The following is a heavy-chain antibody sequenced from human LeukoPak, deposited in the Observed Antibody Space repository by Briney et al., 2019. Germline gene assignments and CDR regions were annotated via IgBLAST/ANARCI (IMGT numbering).Heavy chain of an antibody. CDR1: GFTFDDYT. CDR3: AKDEVAARGGAFDI. J-gene: IGHJ3*02. CDR2: ISWDGGST. V-gene: IGHV3-43*01. Sequence: GSLRLSCAASGFTFDDYTMHWVRQAPGKGLEWVSLISWDGGSTYYADSVKGRFTISRDNSKNSLYLQMNSLRTEDTALYYCAKDEVAARGGAFDIWGQGTMVTVSS. D-gene: IGHD6-6*01.